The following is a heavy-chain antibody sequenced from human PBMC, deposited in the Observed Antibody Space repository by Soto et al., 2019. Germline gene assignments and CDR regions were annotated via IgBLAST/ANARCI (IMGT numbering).Heavy chain of an antibody. CDR3: ATSSGDWYSYGMDV. CDR2: INHSGST. D-gene: IGHD2-21*02. V-gene: IGHV4-34*01. J-gene: IGHJ6*02. Sequence: SETLSLTCAVYGGSFSGYYWSWIRQPPGKGLEWIGEINHSGSTNYNPSLKSRVTISVDTSKNQFYLKLSSVTAADTAVYYCATSSGDWYSYGMDVWGQATKVTVSS. CDR1: GGSFSGYY.